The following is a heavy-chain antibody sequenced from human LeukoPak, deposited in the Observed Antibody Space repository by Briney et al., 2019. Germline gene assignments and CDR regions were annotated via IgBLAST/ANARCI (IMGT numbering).Heavy chain of an antibody. J-gene: IGHJ4*02. CDR1: GFTFSRYA. Sequence: GRSLILSCAASGFTFSRYAMHWVRQAPGKGLEWVAVISYDGSNKYYADSVKGRFTISRDNSKNTLYLQMNSLRAEDTAVYHCVRDRGMISETLDYWGQGTLVTVSS. CDR2: ISYDGSNK. D-gene: IGHD3-16*01. V-gene: IGHV3-30-3*01. CDR3: VRDRGMISETLDY.